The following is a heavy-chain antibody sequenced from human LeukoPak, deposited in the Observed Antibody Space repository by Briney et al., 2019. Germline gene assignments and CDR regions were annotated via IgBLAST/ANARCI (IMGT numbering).Heavy chain of an antibody. V-gene: IGHV1-18*01. D-gene: IGHD3-22*01. Sequence: ASVKVSCKASGYTFTSYGISWVRQAPGQGLEWMGWISAYNGNTNCAQKLQGRVTMTTDTSTSTAYMELRSLRSDDTAVYYCARRRDYDSSGYYHNWFDPWGQGTLVTVSS. CDR2: ISAYNGNT. CDR3: ARRRDYDSSGYYHNWFDP. CDR1: GYTFTSYG. J-gene: IGHJ5*02.